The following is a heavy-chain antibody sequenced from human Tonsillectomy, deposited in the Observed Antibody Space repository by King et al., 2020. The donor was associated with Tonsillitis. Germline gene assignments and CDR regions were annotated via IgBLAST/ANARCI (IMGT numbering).Heavy chain of an antibody. Sequence: VQLQESGPGLVKPSQTLSLTCTVSGGSIISGSSYWAWIRQPAGKGLEWIGRVYTSDSTNYNPSLKSRVTISVDTSKNQFSLKLSSVTAADTAVYFCARALLTTWVTFESWGPGTLAT. J-gene: IGHJ4*02. D-gene: IGHD4-17*01. V-gene: IGHV4-61*02. CDR2: VYTSDST. CDR1: GGSIISGSSY. CDR3: ARALLTTWVTFES.